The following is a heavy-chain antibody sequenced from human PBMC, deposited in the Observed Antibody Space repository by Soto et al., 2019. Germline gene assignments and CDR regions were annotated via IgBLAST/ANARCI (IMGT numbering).Heavy chain of an antibody. V-gene: IGHV3-30*09. CDR3: ARDLGWDLHPDGLDV. J-gene: IGHJ3*01. CDR1: GFTFSSYA. D-gene: IGHD1-26*01. CDR2: ISYDGSNK. Sequence: QVQLVESGGGVVQPGRSLRLSCAASGFTFSSYAFHWVRQAPGKGLEWVAVISYDGSNKYFADSVKDRFAISRDNSQNTLYLQMNSLRDEDSALYYCARDLGWDLHPDGLDVWGQGTMVTVSS.